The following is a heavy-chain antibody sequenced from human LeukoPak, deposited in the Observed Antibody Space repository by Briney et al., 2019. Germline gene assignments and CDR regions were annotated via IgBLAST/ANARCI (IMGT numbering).Heavy chain of an antibody. CDR2: IYSGGST. J-gene: IGHJ4*02. CDR3: ARDGDYYDSSGYYFDY. Sequence: GGSLRLSCAASGVTVRSNYMSWVRQAPGKGLEWVSVIYSGGSTYYADSVKGRFTISRDNSKNTLYLQMNSLRAEDTAVYYCARDGDYYDSSGYYFDYWGQGTLVTVSS. D-gene: IGHD3-22*01. V-gene: IGHV3-66*01. CDR1: GVTVRSNY.